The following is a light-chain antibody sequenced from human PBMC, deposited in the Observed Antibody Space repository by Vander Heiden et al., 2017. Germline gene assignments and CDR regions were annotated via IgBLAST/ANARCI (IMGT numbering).Light chain of an antibody. Sequence: DNQVTESTSTLSASVGDRVTITCRASQTVSNYLAWYQQKPGNAPKLLIYKASTLKSGVPSSFSGRGSGTEFTLTISSLQPDDFATYSCQQYNAYPWTFGQGTRVEI. CDR1: QTVSNY. CDR3: QQYNAYPWT. CDR2: KAS. V-gene: IGKV1-5*03. J-gene: IGKJ1*01.